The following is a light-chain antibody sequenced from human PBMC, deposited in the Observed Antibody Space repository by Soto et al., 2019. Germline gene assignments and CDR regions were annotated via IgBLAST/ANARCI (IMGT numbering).Light chain of an antibody. V-gene: IGLV2-18*02. J-gene: IGLJ1*01. CDR1: SSDVGSYNR. CDR2: DVN. CDR3: SSYTISSTYV. Sequence: QSALTQPPSVSGSPGQSVAISCTGTSSDVGSYNRVSWYQQPPGTAPKLMIYDVNNRPSGVPDHFSGSKSGNTASLTISGLQAEDEADYYCSSYTISSTYVFGTGTQLTVL.